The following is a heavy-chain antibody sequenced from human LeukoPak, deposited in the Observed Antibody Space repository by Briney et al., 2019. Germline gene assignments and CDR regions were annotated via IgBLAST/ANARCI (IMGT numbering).Heavy chain of an antibody. D-gene: IGHD5-24*01. V-gene: IGHV1-2*02. Sequence: ASVKVSCKASGYTFTGYFMHWVRQPPAQGLEWMGWINPNSGGTNYAQKLQGRVTMTTDTSTSTAYTELRSLRSDDTAVYYCARDLEMATIDYWGQGTLVTVSS. CDR2: INPNSGGT. CDR3: ARDLEMATIDY. CDR1: GYTFTGYF. J-gene: IGHJ4*02.